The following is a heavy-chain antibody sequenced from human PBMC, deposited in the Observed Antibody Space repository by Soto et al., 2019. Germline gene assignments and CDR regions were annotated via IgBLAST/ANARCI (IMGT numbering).Heavy chain of an antibody. Sequence: QVQLVQSGAAVKKPGASVKVSCKASGGTFSSYAISWGRQAPGQGLEWMGGILPILGTANYAQKFQGRVMLTADESTSTAYMEVSSLRYEDRAVYHFAREENIVTTTVPYFDYWGQGTLVTGSS. J-gene: IGHJ4*02. CDR1: GGTFSSYA. D-gene: IGHD5-12*01. V-gene: IGHV1-69*01. CDR2: ILPILGTA. CDR3: AREENIVTTTVPYFDY.